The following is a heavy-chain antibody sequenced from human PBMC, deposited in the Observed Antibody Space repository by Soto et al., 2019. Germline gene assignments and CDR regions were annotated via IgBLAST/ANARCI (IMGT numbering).Heavy chain of an antibody. V-gene: IGHV4-59*01. CDR2: IYYSGST. D-gene: IGHD5-12*01. CDR1: GGSISSYY. Sequence: SETLSLTCTVAGGSISSYYWSWIRQPPGKGLEWIGYIYYSGSTNYNPSLKSRVTISVDTSKNQFSLKLSSVTAADTAVYYCARDQREKRWLQFYRPRAFDIWGQGTMVTVSS. CDR3: ARDQREKRWLQFYRPRAFDI. J-gene: IGHJ3*02.